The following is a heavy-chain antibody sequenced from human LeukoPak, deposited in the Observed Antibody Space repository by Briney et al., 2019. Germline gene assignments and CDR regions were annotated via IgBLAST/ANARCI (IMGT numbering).Heavy chain of an antibody. V-gene: IGHV4-59*02. CDR1: GVSVSTSH. CDR3: SEGYFEPFDH. CDR2: LSYTGKT. D-gene: IGHD2/OR15-2a*01. Sequence: PSETQSLTCNVSGVSVSTSHWNWIRQRPGKGLEWIGCLSYTGKTDYNPSLKSRVSTSLGSSNNHFSLKLTSVTAADTAVYYCSEGYFEPFDHWGQGILVTVSS. J-gene: IGHJ4*02.